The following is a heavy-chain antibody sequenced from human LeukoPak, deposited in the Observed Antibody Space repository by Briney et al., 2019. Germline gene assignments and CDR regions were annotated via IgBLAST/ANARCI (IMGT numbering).Heavy chain of an antibody. D-gene: IGHD2-2*01. V-gene: IGHV1-18*01. CDR2: IIAYNGNT. Sequence: GASVKVSCKASGYTFTNYHIIWVRQAPGQGLEWMGWIIAYNGNTNYAQNLQGRVTMTTDTSTNTAYMELRSLISDDTAVYYCARGRYCVSSSCSNAGDFFDFWGRGTLVTVSS. J-gene: IGHJ4*02. CDR3: ARGRYCVSSSCSNAGDFFDF. CDR1: GYTFTNYH.